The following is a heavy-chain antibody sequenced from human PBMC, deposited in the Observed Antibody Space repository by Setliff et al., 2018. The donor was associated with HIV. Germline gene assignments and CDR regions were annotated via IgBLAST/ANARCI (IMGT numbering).Heavy chain of an antibody. CDR1: GGSFSGYY. Sequence: ASETLSLTCAVYGGSFSGYYWNWIRQHPGKGLEWIGYIYYSGSTYYNPSLKSRVTISVDTSKNQFSLKLTSVTAADTAVYYCARLRQWLAFFDSWGQGTLVTVSS. CDR3: ARLRQWLAFFDS. D-gene: IGHD6-19*01. CDR2: IYYSGST. J-gene: IGHJ4*02. V-gene: IGHV4-34*01.